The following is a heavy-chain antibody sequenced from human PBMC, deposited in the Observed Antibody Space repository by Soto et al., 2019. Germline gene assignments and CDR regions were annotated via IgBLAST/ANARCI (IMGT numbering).Heavy chain of an antibody. CDR1: GYNFINYG. CDR2: ISVYNGST. CDR3: VRDLDGSGSYYTDY. D-gene: IGHD3-10*01. V-gene: IGHV1-18*01. J-gene: IGHJ4*02. Sequence: ASVKVSCKASGYNFINYGITWVRQAPGQGLEWMGWISVYNGSTNYAQKLQGRVTMTTDTSTSTAYMELRSLRSDDTAVYYCVRDLDGSGSYYTDYWGPGTRVTVSS.